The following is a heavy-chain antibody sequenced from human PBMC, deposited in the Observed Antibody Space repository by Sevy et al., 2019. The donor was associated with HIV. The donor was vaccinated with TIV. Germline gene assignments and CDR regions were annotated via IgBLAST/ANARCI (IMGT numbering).Heavy chain of an antibody. D-gene: IGHD3-10*01. J-gene: IGHJ4*02. Sequence: ASVKVSCKASGYTFTGYYMHWVRQAPGQGLEWMGRINPNSGGTNYAQKFQGRVTMTRDTSISTAYMELSRLTSDDTAVYYCASEGPGPEGAEFDYWGQGTLVTVSS. CDR1: GYTFTGYY. V-gene: IGHV1-2*06. CDR3: ASEGPGPEGAEFDY. CDR2: INPNSGGT.